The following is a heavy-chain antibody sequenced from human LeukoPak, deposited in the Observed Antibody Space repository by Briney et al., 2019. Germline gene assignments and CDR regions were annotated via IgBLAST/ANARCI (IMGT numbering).Heavy chain of an antibody. CDR2: IYHSGST. D-gene: IGHD6-13*01. CDR3: ASRPSIAAAGPTYYFDY. J-gene: IGHJ4*02. Sequence: PSETLSLTCAVSGGSISSSNWWSWVRQPPGKGLEWIGEIYHSGSTNYNPSLKSRVTISVDKSKNQFSLKLSSVTAADTAVYYCASRPSIAAAGPTYYFDYWGQGTLVTVSS. CDR1: GGSISSSNW. V-gene: IGHV4-4*02.